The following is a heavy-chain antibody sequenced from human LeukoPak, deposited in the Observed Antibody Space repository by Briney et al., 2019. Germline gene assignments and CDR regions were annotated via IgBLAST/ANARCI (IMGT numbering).Heavy chain of an antibody. Sequence: SETLSLTCTVSSGSISSYYWSWIRQPPGKGLEWIGYIYYSGSTNYNPSLKSRVTISVDTSKNQFSLKLSSVTAADTAVYYCARRGYSYGYVDYWGQGTLVTVSS. CDR1: SGSISSYY. J-gene: IGHJ4*02. V-gene: IGHV4-59*01. CDR3: ARRGYSYGYVDY. D-gene: IGHD5-18*01. CDR2: IYYSGST.